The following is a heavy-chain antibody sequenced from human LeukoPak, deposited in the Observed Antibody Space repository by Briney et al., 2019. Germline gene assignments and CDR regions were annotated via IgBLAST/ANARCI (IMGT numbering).Heavy chain of an antibody. V-gene: IGHV4-39*07. J-gene: IGHJ5*02. D-gene: IGHD6-13*01. CDR2: IYYSGST. Sequence: SEALSLTCTVSGGSISSSSYYWGWIRQPPGKGLEWIGSIYYSGSTYYNPSLKSRVTISVDTSKNQFSLKLSSVTAADTAVYYCARVGGSSWYFYWFDPWGQGTLVTVSS. CDR3: ARVGGSSWYFYWFDP. CDR1: GGSISSSSYY.